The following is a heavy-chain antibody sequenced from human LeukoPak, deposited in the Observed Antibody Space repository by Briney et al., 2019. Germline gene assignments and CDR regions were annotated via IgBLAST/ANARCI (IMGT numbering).Heavy chain of an antibody. D-gene: IGHD3-22*01. Sequence: SETLSLTCTVSGGSISSSSYYWGWIRQPPGTGLEWIGSIYYSGSTYYNPSLKSRVTISVDTSKNQFSLKLSSVTAADTAVYYCASWVHYYDSSGRRANDYWGQGTLVTVSS. CDR1: GGSISSSSYY. CDR3: ASWVHYYDSSGRRANDY. J-gene: IGHJ4*02. CDR2: IYYSGST. V-gene: IGHV4-39*07.